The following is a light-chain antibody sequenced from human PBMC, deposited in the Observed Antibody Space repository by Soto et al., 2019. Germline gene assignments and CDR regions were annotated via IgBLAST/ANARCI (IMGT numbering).Light chain of an antibody. CDR2: AAS. J-gene: IGKJ1*01. CDR1: QSVSSD. CDR3: QQYRSWPRT. Sequence: EIVMTQSPATLSVSPGERATVSCRASQSVSSDLAWYQQKPGQTPSLLIYAASTRATGIPARFSGSGSGTECTLTISSLQSEDFAVYYCQQYRSWPRTFGQGTKVEI. V-gene: IGKV3-15*01.